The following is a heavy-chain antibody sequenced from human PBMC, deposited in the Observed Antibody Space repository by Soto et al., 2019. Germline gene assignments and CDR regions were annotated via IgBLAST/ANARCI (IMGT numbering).Heavy chain of an antibody. D-gene: IGHD2-15*01. CDR2: IIPIFGTA. V-gene: IGHV1-69*12. CDR3: ARFRCSGGSCYSGVEYFDY. J-gene: IGHJ4*02. Sequence: QVQLVQSGAEVKKPGSSVKVSCKASGGTFSSYAISWVRQAPGQGLEWMGGIIPIFGTANYAQKFQGRVTITADEXXSXAXXELSSLRSEDTAVYYCARFRCSGGSCYSGVEYFDYWGQGTLVTVSS. CDR1: GGTFSSYA.